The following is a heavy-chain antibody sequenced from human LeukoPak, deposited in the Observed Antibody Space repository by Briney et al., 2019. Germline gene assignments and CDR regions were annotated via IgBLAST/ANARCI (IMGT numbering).Heavy chain of an antibody. CDR2: RNPNRGNT. J-gene: IGHJ6*03. V-gene: IGHV1-8*01. D-gene: IGHD2/OR15-2a*01. CDR1: GYTFTSYD. CDR3: ARGPNRVYYYYMDV. Sequence: SSVTVSCMPSGYTFTSYDINLVRQATGQGLEGVGWRNPNRGNTGYLQKFQGRVTITRNTPIRAPYMALTNLRSGARPVYYCARGPNRVYYYYMDVWGKGTTVTVSS.